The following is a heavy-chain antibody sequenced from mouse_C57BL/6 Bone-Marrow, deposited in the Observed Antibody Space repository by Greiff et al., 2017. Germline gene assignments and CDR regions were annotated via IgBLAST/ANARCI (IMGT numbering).Heavy chain of an antibody. CDR3: SRCPPSDYDGGYAMDY. J-gene: IGHJ4*01. CDR2: ISYSGST. V-gene: IGHV3-8*01. D-gene: IGHD2-4*01. CDR1: GYSITSDY. Sequence: EVKLVESGPGLAKPSQTLSLTCSVTGYSITSDYWNWIRKFPGNKLEYMGYISYSGSTYYNPSLKSRISITRDTSKNQYYLQLNSVTTEDTATYYCSRCPPSDYDGGYAMDYWGQGTSVTVSA.